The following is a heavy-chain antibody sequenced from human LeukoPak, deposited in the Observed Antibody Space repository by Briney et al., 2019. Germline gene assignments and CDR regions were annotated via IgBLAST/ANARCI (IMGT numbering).Heavy chain of an antibody. CDR3: ARVFSGSYAVDY. CDR1: GGSISSQY. V-gene: IGHV4-59*11. J-gene: IGHJ4*02. D-gene: IGHD1-26*01. Sequence: SETLSLTCTVSGGSISSQYWSWIRQPPGKGLEWIGYIYYSGSTNYNPSLKSRVTISVDKSKNQFSLKLSSVTAADTAVYYCARVFSGSYAVDYWGQGTLVTVSS. CDR2: IYYSGST.